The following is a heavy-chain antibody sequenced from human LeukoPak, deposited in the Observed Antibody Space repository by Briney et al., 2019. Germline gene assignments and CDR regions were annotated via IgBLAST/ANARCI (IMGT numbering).Heavy chain of an antibody. V-gene: IGHV4-34*01. J-gene: IGHJ4*02. Sequence: KTSETLSLTCAVYGGSFSGYYWSWIRQPPGKGLEWIGEINHSGSTNYNPSLKSRVTISVDTSKNQFSLKLSSVTAADTAVYYCARGRVRVFDYWGQGTLVTVSS. CDR2: INHSGST. CDR3: ARGRVRVFDY. D-gene: IGHD4-11*01. CDR1: GGSFSGYY.